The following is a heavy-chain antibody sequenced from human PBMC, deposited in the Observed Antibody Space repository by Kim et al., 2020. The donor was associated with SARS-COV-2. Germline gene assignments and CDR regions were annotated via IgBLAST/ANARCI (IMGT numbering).Heavy chain of an antibody. D-gene: IGHD2-8*01. CDR2: ISGSGGST. CDR3: AKDQGYCTNGVCYYHPYYYYYGMDV. CDR1: GFTFSSYA. V-gene: IGHV3-23*01. J-gene: IGHJ6*02. Sequence: GGSLRLSCAASGFTFSSYAMSWVRQAPGKGLEWVSAISGSGGSTYYADSVKGRFTISRDNSKNTLYLQMNSLRAEDTAVYYCAKDQGYCTNGVCYYHPYYYYYGMDVWGQGTTVTVSS.